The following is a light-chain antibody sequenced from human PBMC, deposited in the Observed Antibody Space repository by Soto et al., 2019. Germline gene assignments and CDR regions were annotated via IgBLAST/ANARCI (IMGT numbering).Light chain of an antibody. J-gene: IGKJ2*01. Sequence: DIQMTQSPSTLSASVGDRVTITCRASQSISSWLAWYQQKPGKAPKLLIYKASSLERGVPSRFSGSGSGTEFTLTISSLQPDDFATYYCQHYNSYYTFGQGTKLEIK. V-gene: IGKV1-5*03. CDR1: QSISSW. CDR2: KAS. CDR3: QHYNSYYT.